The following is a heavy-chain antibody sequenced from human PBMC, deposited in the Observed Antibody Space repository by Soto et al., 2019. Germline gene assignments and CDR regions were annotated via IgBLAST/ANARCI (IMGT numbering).Heavy chain of an antibody. J-gene: IGHJ6*02. CDR1: GFSLSTSGVG. CDR2: IYWDDGK. D-gene: IGHD3-10*01. Sequence: QITLKESGPTLVKPTQTLTLTCTFSGFSLSTSGVGVGWIRQPPGKALEWLALIYWDDGKRYSPSLKSRLTNTKDTSKNQVVLTMTNMDPVDTATYYCAHVRPPYYYYGMDVWGQGTTVTVSS. CDR3: AHVRPPYYYYGMDV. V-gene: IGHV2-5*02.